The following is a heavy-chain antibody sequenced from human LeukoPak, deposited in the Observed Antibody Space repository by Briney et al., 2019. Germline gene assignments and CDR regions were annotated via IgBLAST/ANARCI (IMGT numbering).Heavy chain of an antibody. D-gene: IGHD6-13*01. V-gene: IGHV3-74*01. CDR3: ASDMEIAAAGTSDY. Sequence: QPGGSLRLSCAASGFTFSSYWMHWVRQAPGKGLVWVSRINSDGSTTSYADSVKGRFTISRDNAKNTLYLQMNSLRAADTAVYYCASDMEIAAAGTSDYWGQGTLVTVSS. J-gene: IGHJ4*02. CDR2: INSDGSTT. CDR1: GFTFSSYW.